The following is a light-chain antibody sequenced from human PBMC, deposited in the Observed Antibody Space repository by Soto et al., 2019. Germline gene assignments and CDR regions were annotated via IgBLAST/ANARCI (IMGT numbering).Light chain of an antibody. V-gene: IGLV2-14*01. CDR3: SSYTTSSTLV. CDR2: EVS. Sequence: QSVLTQPASVSGSPGQSITISCTGTSSDVGGYNYVSWYQQHPGKAPKLMIYEVSSRPSGVSYRFSGSKSDNTASLTISGLQAEDEADYYCSSYTTSSTLVFGGGTKLTVL. CDR1: SSDVGGYNY. J-gene: IGLJ2*01.